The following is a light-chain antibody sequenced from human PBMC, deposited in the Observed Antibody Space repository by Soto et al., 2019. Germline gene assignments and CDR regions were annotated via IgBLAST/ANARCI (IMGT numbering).Light chain of an antibody. CDR2: EVS. CDR1: SSDVGGYNY. V-gene: IGLV2-14*01. CDR3: SSYTSSSLHV. J-gene: IGLJ1*01. Sequence: QSVLTQPASVSGSPGQSITVSCTGTSSDVGGYNYVSWYQQHPGKAPKLMIYEVSNRPSGVSNRFSGSKSGNTASLTISGLQAEDEADYYCSSYTSSSLHVFGTGTKVTV.